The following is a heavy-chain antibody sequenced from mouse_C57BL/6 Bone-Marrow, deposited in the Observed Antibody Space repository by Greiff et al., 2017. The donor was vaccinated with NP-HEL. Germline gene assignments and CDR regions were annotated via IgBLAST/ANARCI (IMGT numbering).Heavy chain of an antibody. CDR2: INPGSGGT. D-gene: IGHD1-1*01. CDR1: GYAFTNYL. V-gene: IGHV1-54*01. Sequence: VQLQQSGAELVRPGTSVKVSCKASGYAFTNYLIEWVKQRPGQGLEWIGVINPGSGGTNYNEKFKGKATLTADKSSSTAYMQLSSLTSEDSAVYFCARGYYGSSPFAYWGQGTLVTVSA. J-gene: IGHJ3*01. CDR3: ARGYYGSSPFAY.